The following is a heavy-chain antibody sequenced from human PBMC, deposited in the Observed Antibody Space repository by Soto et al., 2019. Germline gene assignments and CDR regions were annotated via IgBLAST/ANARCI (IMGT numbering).Heavy chain of an antibody. CDR2: ISAYNGNT. J-gene: IGHJ4*02. CDR3: ARLPSLLYSSSWYSFDF. CDR1: GYTFTSYG. V-gene: IGHV1-18*01. Sequence: ALVKVSCKASGYTFTSYGISWVRQAPGQGLEWMGWISAYNGNTNYAQKLQGRVTMTTDTSTSTAYMELRSLRSDDTAVYYCARLPSLLYSSSWYSFDFWSQGTLVTVSS. D-gene: IGHD6-13*01.